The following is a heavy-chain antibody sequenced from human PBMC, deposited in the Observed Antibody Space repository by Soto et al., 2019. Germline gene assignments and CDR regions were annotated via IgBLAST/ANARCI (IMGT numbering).Heavy chain of an antibody. CDR3: ARGVVGAHNRAHAFDS. D-gene: IGHD1-26*01. J-gene: IGHJ3*02. CDR2: INPSGGST. CDR1: GYTFTSYY. Sequence: ASVKVSCKASGYTFTSYYMHWVRQAPGQGLEWMGIINPSGGSTSYAQKFQGRVTMTRDTSTSTVYMELSSLRSEDTAVYYCARGVVGAHNRAHAFDSWGQGTMVTVSS. V-gene: IGHV1-46*01.